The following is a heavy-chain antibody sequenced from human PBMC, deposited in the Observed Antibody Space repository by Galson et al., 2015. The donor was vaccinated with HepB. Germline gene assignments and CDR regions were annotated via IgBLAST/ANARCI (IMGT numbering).Heavy chain of an antibody. Sequence: SVKVSCKASGGTFSSYAISWVRQAPGQGLEWMGGIIPIFGTANYAQKFQGRVTITADKSTSTAYMELSSLRSEDTAVYYCASSMGARGEYFDYWGQGTLVTVSS. D-gene: IGHD1-26*01. CDR3: ASSMGARGEYFDY. CDR2: IIPIFGTA. CDR1: GGTFSSYA. J-gene: IGHJ4*02. V-gene: IGHV1-69*06.